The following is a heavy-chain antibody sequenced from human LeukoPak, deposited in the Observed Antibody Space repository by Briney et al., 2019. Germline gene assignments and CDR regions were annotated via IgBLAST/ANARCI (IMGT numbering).Heavy chain of an antibody. V-gene: IGHV4-59*08. J-gene: IGHJ4*02. Sequence: SETLSLTCTVSGGSISSYYWSWIRQPPGKGLEWIGYIYYSGSANYNPSLKSRVTISVDTSKNQFSLKLSSVTAADTAVYYCARMTAPYGDYYFDYWGQGTLVTVSS. D-gene: IGHD4-17*01. CDR3: ARMTAPYGDYYFDY. CDR1: GGSISSYY. CDR2: IYYSGSA.